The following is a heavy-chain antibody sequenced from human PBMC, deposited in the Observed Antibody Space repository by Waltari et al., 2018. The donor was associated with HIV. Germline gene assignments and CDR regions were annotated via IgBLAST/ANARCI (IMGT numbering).Heavy chain of an antibody. V-gene: IGHV1-18*03. CDR1: GYSFTRYG. J-gene: IGHJ3*02. D-gene: IGHD4-17*01. Sequence: QVQLVQSGAEVKKPGASLKVSCKASGYSFTRYGNSWVRQAPGQGLEWIGCINGYNDTTKHAQKIQDSINMTTDSPTSTAYMELSSLRSDDMPVYYCARAPMTTVTSRGFDIWGQGTMVIVSS. CDR3: ARAPMTTVTSRGFDI. CDR2: INGYNDTT.